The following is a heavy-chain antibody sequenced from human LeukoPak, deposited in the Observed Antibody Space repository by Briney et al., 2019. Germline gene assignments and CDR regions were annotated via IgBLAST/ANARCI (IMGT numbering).Heavy chain of an antibody. D-gene: IGHD1-14*01. CDR2: IKSGGSVT. V-gene: IGHV3-74*03. Sequence: PGRSLRLSCAASGFTFSSYAMHWVRQVPGKGLVWVSLIKSGGSVTLYADSVKGRFTISRDDTKKTLYHQMNSLRAEDTAVYYCATGLLAAYEIWGQGTAVTVSS. CDR1: GFTFSSYA. J-gene: IGHJ3*02. CDR3: ATGLLAAYEI.